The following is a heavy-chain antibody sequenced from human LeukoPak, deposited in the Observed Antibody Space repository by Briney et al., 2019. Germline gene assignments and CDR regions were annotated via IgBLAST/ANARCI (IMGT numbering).Heavy chain of an antibody. CDR3: ARDKAVAGFNWLHP. Sequence: ASVKVSCKASGYTFTGYYMHWVRQAPGEGLEWMGWINPNSGGTIYAQKCQGRVTMTRDTSISTAYMELSRLRSDDTAVYFCARDKAVAGFNWLHPWGQGSLVTVSS. V-gene: IGHV1-2*02. CDR1: GYTFTGYY. CDR2: INPNSGGT. J-gene: IGHJ5*02. D-gene: IGHD6-19*01.